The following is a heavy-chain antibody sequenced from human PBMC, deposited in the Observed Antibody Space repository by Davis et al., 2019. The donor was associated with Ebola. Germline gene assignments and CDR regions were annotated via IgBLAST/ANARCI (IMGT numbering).Heavy chain of an antibody. CDR1: GFTFSSYA. CDR2: ISGSGGST. CDR3: ARDNEAIVVVPAAIDY. J-gene: IGHJ4*02. D-gene: IGHD2-2*01. Sequence: GGSLRLSCAASGFTFSSYAMSWVRQAPGKGLEWVSAISGSGGSTYYADSVKGRFTISRDNAKNSLYLQMNSLRAEDTAVYHCARDNEAIVVVPAAIDYWGQGTLVTVSS. V-gene: IGHV3-23*01.